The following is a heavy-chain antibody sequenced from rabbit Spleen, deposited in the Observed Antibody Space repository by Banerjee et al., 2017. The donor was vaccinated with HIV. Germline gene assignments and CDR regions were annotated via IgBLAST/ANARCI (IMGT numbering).Heavy chain of an antibody. CDR3: ARDLYDSSRNVYAL. Sequence: QEQLVESGGGLVQPEGSLTLTCKASGFSFSSDYDMCWVRQAPGKGPEWIGYVDTGSGRTYYASWAKGRFTISKTSSTVTLQMTSLTVADTATYFCARDLYDSSRNVYALWGPGTLVTVS. CDR1: GFSFSSDYD. V-gene: IGHV1S45*01. J-gene: IGHJ4*01. CDR2: VDTGSGRT. D-gene: IGHD6-1*01.